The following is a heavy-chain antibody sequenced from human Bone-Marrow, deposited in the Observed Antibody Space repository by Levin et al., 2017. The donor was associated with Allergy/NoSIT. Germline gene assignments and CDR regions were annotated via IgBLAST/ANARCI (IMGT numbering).Heavy chain of an antibody. D-gene: IGHD3-10*01. Sequence: GESLKISCAVSGFTFSNFWMSWVRQAPGKGLEWVATIKQDGSEKFYVDSVRGRFTISKDNVQNSLFLQLNSLRAGDTAVYYCARGGNTPFDSWGQGTLVTVSS. CDR2: IKQDGSEK. CDR1: GFTFSNFW. V-gene: IGHV3-7*03. CDR3: ARGGNTPFDS. J-gene: IGHJ4*02.